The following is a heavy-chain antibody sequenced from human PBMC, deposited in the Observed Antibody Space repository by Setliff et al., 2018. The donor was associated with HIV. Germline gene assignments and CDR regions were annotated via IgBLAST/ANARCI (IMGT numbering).Heavy chain of an antibody. CDR1: GYTLTELS. Sequence: ASVKVSCKVSGYTLTELSMHWVRQAPGKGLEWMGGFDPEDGETIYAQKFQGRVTMTEDTSTDTAYMELSSLRSEDTAVYYYATVHGSFWSRFDPWGQGTQVTVSS. V-gene: IGHV1-24*01. CDR2: FDPEDGET. CDR3: ATVHGSFWSRFDP. J-gene: IGHJ5*02. D-gene: IGHD3-3*01.